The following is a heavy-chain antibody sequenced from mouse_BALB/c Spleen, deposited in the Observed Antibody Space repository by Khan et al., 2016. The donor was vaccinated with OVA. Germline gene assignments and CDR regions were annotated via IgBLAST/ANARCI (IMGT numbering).Heavy chain of an antibody. J-gene: IGHJ2*01. V-gene: IGHV1-20*02. CDR1: GYSFTGYF. CDR2: INPHIGET. D-gene: IGHD1-1*01. Sequence: VQLQQPGPELVKPGASVKISCKASGYSFTGYFMNWVMQSHGKSLEWIGRINPHIGETLYNQKFKGKATLTVDESSRTVHMELRSLASEDSAVYYCARKNRSDFDYWGQGTTLTVSS. CDR3: ARKNRSDFDY.